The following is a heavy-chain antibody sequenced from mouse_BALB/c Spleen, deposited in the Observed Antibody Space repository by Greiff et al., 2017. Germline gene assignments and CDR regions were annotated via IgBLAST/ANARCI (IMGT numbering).Heavy chain of an antibody. CDR1: GFSLTGYG. CDR3: ARPNWDDWYFDV. Sequence: QVQLKQSGPGLVAPSQSLSITCTVSGFSLTGYGVNWVRQPPGKGLEWLGMIWGDGSTDYNSALKSRLSISKDNSKSQVFLKMNRLQTDDTARYYCARPNWDDWYFDVWGAGTTVTVSA. D-gene: IGHD4-1*01. J-gene: IGHJ1*01. CDR2: IWGDGST. V-gene: IGHV2-6-7*01.